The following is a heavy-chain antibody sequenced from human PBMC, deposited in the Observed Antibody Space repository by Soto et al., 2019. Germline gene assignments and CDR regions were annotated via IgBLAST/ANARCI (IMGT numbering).Heavy chain of an antibody. V-gene: IGHV4-30-2*01. CDR3: ARMKRYSSSGYQRHYFAY. Sequence: SETLSLTCAVSGGSISSGGYSWSWIRQPPGKGLEWIGYIYHSGSTYYNPSLKSRVTISVDRSKNQFSLKLSSVTAADTAVYYCARMKRYSSSGYQRHYFAYWGQGTLVPVSS. CDR2: IYHSGST. J-gene: IGHJ4*02. CDR1: GGSISSGGYS. D-gene: IGHD6-13*01.